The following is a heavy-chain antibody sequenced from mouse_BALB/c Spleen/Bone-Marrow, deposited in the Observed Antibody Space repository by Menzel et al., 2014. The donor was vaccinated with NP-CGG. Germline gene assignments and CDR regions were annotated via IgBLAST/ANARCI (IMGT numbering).Heavy chain of an antibody. Sequence: VQLQQSGPEVVRPGVSVKISCKGSGYTFSDYAMHWVKPRHAKSLEWIGVISTYNGNTKYNQKFKGKATMTVDKSSSSTQMGLARLTTEDSAIYCGAREVRAPLYARDYWGLGTSVTVSP. J-gene: IGHJ4*01. CDR3: AREVRAPLYARDY. D-gene: IGHD2-14*01. CDR1: GYTFSDYA. CDR2: ISTYNGNT. V-gene: IGHV1-67*01.